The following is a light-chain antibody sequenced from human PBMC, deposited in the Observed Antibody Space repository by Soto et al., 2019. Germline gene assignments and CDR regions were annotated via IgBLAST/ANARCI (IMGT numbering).Light chain of an antibody. J-gene: IGLJ2*01. CDR3: PAWDDSLSGV. CDR1: SSNIGSNY. Sequence: QSVLTQPPSASGTPGQRVTISCSGSSSNIGSNYVYWYQQLPGTAPKLLIYRNNQRPSGVPDRFSGSKSGTSASLAISGLRSEDEADYYCPAWDDSLSGVFGGGTKLTVL. CDR2: RNN. V-gene: IGLV1-47*01.